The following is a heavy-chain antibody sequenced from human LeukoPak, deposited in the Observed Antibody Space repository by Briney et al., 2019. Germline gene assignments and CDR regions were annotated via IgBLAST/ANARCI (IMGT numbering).Heavy chain of an antibody. D-gene: IGHD3-10*01. V-gene: IGHV3-21*01. CDR1: GFTFSSYS. CDR3: ARDHDYYGSGSYYSRHYYYGMDV. Sequence: GGSLRLSCAAPGFTFSSYSMNWVRQAPGKGLEWVSSISSSSSYIYYADSVKGRFTISRDNAKNSLYLQMNSLRAEDTAVYYCARDHDYYGSGSYYSRHYYYGMDVWGQGTTVTVSS. J-gene: IGHJ6*02. CDR2: ISSSSSYI.